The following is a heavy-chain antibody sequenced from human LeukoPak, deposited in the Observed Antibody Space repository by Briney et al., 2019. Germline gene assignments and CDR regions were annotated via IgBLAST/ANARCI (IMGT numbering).Heavy chain of an antibody. CDR2: INAGNGNT. D-gene: IGHD6-19*01. CDR1: GYTFTSYA. J-gene: IGHJ4*02. V-gene: IGHV1-3*01. Sequence: GASVKVSCKASGYTFTSYAMHWVRQAPGQRLEWMGWINAGNGNTKYSQKFQGRVTITRDTSASTAYMELSSLRSEDTAVYYCARGISSGWYKYYFDYWGQGTLVTVSS. CDR3: ARGISSGWYKYYFDY.